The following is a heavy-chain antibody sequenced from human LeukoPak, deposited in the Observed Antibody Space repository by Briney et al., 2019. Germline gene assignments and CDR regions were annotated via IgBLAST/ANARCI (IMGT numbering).Heavy chain of an antibody. CDR1: GYSFTSYW. Sequence: PGESLEISCKGSGYSFTSYWVAWVRQMPGKGLEWMGIIFPADSDTRYSPSFQGQVTISVDKSINTAYLQWSSLKASDTAMYYCARHRYFQLWGQGTLVTVSS. J-gene: IGHJ1*01. V-gene: IGHV5-51*01. CDR3: ARHRYFQL. CDR2: IFPADSDT.